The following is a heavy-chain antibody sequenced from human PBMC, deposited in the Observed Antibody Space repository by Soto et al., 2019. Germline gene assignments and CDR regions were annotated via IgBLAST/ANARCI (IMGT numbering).Heavy chain of an antibody. V-gene: IGHV1-46*01. Sequence: ASVKVSCKASGYTFTSYYMHWVRQAPGQGLEWMGIINPSGGSTSYAQKFQGRVNMTKDTSTSTVYMELSSLRSEFTAVYYCARDPRRSSTHDYWGQGTLVTVSS. D-gene: IGHD3-16*02. CDR3: ARDPRRSSTHDY. J-gene: IGHJ4*02. CDR1: GYTFTSYY. CDR2: INPSGGST.